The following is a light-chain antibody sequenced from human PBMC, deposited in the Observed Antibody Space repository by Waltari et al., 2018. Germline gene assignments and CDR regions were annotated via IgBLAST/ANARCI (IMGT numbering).Light chain of an antibody. V-gene: IGLV2-23*02. J-gene: IGLJ2*01. Sequence: QSALTQPASVSGPLGQSLSIPCSGTYRNVGSDDLVSLYHQRPGEAPKLLIYEVLKRPSGISNRFSGSKSGNAASLTISALQPEDEGTYYCCSYASSSPRLIFGGGTELSVL. CDR3: CSYASSSPRLI. CDR1: YRNVGSDDL. CDR2: EVL.